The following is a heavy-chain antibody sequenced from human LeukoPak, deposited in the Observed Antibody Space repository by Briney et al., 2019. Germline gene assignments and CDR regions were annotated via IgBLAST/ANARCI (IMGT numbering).Heavy chain of an antibody. D-gene: IGHD3-10*01. V-gene: IGHV3-30*03. J-gene: IGHJ5*02. CDR2: ISYDGSNK. CDR3: AVLWFGDGFDP. CDR1: GFTFSSYG. Sequence: GGSLRLSCAASGFTFSSYGMHWVRQAPGKGLEWVAVISYDGSNKYYADSVKGRFTISRDNSKNTLYLQMNSLRAEDTAVYYCAVLWFGDGFDPWGQGTLVTVSS.